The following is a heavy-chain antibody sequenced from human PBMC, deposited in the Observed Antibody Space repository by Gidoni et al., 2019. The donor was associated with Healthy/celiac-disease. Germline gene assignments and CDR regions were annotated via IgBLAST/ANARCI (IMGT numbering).Heavy chain of an antibody. D-gene: IGHD2-2*01. Sequence: QVQLQQWGAGLLKLSETLSLTCAVYGGSFSSYYWSWIRQPPGKGLEWIGEINHSGSTNYNPSLKSRVTISVDTSKNQFSLKLNSVTAADTAVYYCTRTSGVIKQLLKGKRPYYFDYWGQGTLVTVSS. CDR3: TRTSGVIKQLLKGKRPYYFDY. CDR1: GGSFSSYY. V-gene: IGHV4-34*01. J-gene: IGHJ4*02. CDR2: INHSGST.